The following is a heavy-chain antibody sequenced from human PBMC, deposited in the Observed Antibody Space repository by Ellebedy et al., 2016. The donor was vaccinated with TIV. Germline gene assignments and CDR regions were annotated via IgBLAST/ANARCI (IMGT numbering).Heavy chain of an antibody. CDR1: GGSINSYDHY. CDR2: MYYSGST. Sequence: SETLSLXXTVSGGSINSYDHYWSWIRQPPGKGLEWLGSMYYSGSTYFNPSLRSRVSISVDTSKNQFSLNLSSVTAADTAVYYCARDGRSGPVTRWGQGILVTVSS. CDR3: ARDGRSGPVTR. D-gene: IGHD4-17*01. V-gene: IGHV4-30-4*01. J-gene: IGHJ4*02.